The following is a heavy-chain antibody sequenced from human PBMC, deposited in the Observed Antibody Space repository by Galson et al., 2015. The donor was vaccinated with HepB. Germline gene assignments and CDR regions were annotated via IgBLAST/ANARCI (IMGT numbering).Heavy chain of an antibody. D-gene: IGHD3-10*01. CDR1: GGPISTSNW. CDR2: IYHSGST. Sequence: LSLTCAVSGGPISTSNWWSWVRQPPGKGLEWIGEIYHSGSTNYNPSLGSRVTMSVDKSKNQFSLRLNSVTAADTAVYYCASLNLWLGDLLSYFDYWGQGSPVTVSS. J-gene: IGHJ4*02. CDR3: ASLNLWLGDLLSYFDY. V-gene: IGHV4-4*02.